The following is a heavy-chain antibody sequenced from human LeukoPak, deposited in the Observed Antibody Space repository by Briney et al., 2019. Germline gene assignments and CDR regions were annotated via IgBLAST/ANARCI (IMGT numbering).Heavy chain of an antibody. CDR3: AREDGYCSGGNCYSYFDS. J-gene: IGHJ4*02. CDR1: GFTFSHFW. D-gene: IGHD2-15*01. V-gene: IGHV3-7*01. CDR2: IKKTGSET. Sequence: GGSLRLSCAASGFTFSHFWMSWVRQAPGKGLVWVAYIKKTGSETYYVDSVKGRFTITRDNTRNSLFLQMYSLRAEDTAVYFCAREDGYCSGGNCYSYFDSWGQGTLVTVSS.